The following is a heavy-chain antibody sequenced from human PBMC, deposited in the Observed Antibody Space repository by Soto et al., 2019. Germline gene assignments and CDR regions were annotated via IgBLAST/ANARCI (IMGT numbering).Heavy chain of an antibody. V-gene: IGHV4-38-2*01. CDR2: IYHSGST. Sequence: PSETLSLTCAVSGYSISSGYYWGWIRQPPGKGLEWIGSIYHSGSTYYNPSLKSRVTISVDTSKNQFSLKLSSVTAADTSVYCCARAGNGYGDYYFDYWGQGTLVTVSS. D-gene: IGHD4-17*01. J-gene: IGHJ4*02. CDR3: ARAGNGYGDYYFDY. CDR1: GYSISSGYY.